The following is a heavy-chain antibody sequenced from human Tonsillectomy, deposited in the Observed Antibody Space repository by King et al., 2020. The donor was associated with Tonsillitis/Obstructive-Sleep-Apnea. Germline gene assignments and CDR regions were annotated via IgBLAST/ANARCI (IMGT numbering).Heavy chain of an antibody. V-gene: IGHV3-20*04. D-gene: IGHD2-2*01. J-gene: IGHJ6*02. CDR2: INWNGGST. CDR1: GFTFDDYG. CDR3: ARDLHCSSTSCYYRGYSSSWYSYYYYGMDV. Sequence: VQLVESGGGVVRPGGSLRLSCAASGFTFDDYGMSWVRQAPGKGLEWVSGINWNGGSTGYADSVKGRFTISRDNAKNSLYLQMNSLRAEDTALYYCARDLHCSSTSCYYRGYSSSWYSYYYYGMDVWGQGTTVTVSS.